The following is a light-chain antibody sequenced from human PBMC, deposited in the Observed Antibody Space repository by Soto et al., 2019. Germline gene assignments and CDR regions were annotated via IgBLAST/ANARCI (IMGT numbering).Light chain of an antibody. CDR3: IQDYNYPYT. CDR1: QGIRND. J-gene: IGKJ2*01. Sequence: AIQIPQSPSSLSACAGYSVPITFRSSQGIRNDLGWYQQKPGKAPKLLIYAASSLQSGVPSRFSGSGSGTDFTLTISSLQTEDFATYSCIQDYNYPYTFGKGTKVDIK. V-gene: IGKV1-6*01. CDR2: AAS.